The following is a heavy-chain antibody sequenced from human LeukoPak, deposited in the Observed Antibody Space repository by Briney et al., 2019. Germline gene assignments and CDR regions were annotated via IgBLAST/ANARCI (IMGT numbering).Heavy chain of an antibody. Sequence: GGSLRLPCAASGFTVSSNYMSWVRQAPGKGLEWVSVIYSGGSTYYADSVKGRFTISRDNSKNTLYLQMNSLKTEDTAVYYCTTLRPYIQPRWGQGTMVTVSS. CDR3: TTLRPYIQPR. CDR1: GFTVSSNY. CDR2: IYSGGST. D-gene: IGHD5-18*01. J-gene: IGHJ3*01. V-gene: IGHV3-53*01.